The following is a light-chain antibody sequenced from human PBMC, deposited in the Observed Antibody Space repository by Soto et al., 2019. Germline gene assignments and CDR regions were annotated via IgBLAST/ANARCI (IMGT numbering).Light chain of an antibody. CDR2: AAS. CDR3: QQANSFLPLT. Sequence: DIQMTQSPSSLSASVGDRVTITCRASQIISTYLNWYQQRAGLAPRLLIYAASSLQSGVPSRFSGSGSGTDFTLTISSLQPEDFATYYCQQANSFLPLTFGGGTKVDI. V-gene: IGKV1-12*01. CDR1: QIISTY. J-gene: IGKJ4*01.